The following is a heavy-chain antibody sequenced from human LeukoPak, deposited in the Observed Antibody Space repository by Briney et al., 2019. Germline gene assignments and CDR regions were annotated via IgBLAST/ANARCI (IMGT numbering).Heavy chain of an antibody. D-gene: IGHD5-24*01. Sequence: SETLSLTCTVSGDSISGYYWAWIRQPAGKGLEWIGHVYTTGYTDYNPSLQSRVTISLDKSSNKLSLSLTSVTAADTAVYYCARDYKFPPADSSYYFHMDVWGKGTKVIVSS. CDR2: VYTTGYT. J-gene: IGHJ6*03. V-gene: IGHV4-4*07. CDR1: GDSISGYY. CDR3: ARDYKFPPADSSYYFHMDV.